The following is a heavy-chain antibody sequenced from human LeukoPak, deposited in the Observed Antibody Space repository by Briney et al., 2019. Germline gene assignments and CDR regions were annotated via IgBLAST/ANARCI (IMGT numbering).Heavy chain of an antibody. CDR3: AKILPDTVTADY. J-gene: IGHJ4*02. CDR2: ISYDGSNK. CDR1: GFTFSSYG. V-gene: IGHV3-30*18. Sequence: GRSLRLSCVASGFTFSSYGMYWVRQAPGKGLEWVAVISYDGSNKYYADSVKGRFTISRDNSKNTLYLQMNSLRAEDTAVYYCAKILPDTVTADYWGQGTLVTVSS. D-gene: IGHD4-11*01.